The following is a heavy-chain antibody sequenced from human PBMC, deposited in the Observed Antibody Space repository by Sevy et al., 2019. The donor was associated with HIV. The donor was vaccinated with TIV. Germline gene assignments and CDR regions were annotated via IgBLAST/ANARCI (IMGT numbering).Heavy chain of an antibody. J-gene: IGHJ3*02. D-gene: IGHD3-16*01. CDR3: AKLAPGIPFNLNAFDI. CDR1: GFTFDDYA. CDR2: ISWNSGSI. V-gene: IGHV3-9*01. Sequence: GGSLRLSCAASGFTFDDYAMHWVRQAPGKGLEWVSGISWNSGSIGYADSVKGRFTISRDNAKNSLYLQMNSLRAEDTALYYCAKLAPGIPFNLNAFDIWGQGTMVTVSS.